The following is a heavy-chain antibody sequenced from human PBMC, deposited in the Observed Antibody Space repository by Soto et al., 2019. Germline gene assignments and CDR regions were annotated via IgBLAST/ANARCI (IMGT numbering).Heavy chain of an antibody. Sequence: GGSLRLSCAASGFTFSSYEMNWVRQAPGKGLEWVSYISSSGSTRYYADSVKGRFTISRDNAKNSLYLQMNSLRAEDTAVYYCARSDHYYDILTGYFPLGLGDMDVWGQGTTVTVSS. CDR1: GFTFSSYE. V-gene: IGHV3-48*03. J-gene: IGHJ6*02. CDR3: ARSDHYYDILTGYFPLGLGDMDV. CDR2: ISSSGSTR. D-gene: IGHD3-9*01.